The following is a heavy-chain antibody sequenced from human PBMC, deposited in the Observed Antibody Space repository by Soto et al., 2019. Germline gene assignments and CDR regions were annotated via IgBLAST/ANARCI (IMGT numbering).Heavy chain of an antibody. D-gene: IGHD3-16*02. CDR2: IPYDGSNK. CDR1: GFTFSSYG. Sequence: QVQLVESGGGVVQPGRSLRLSCAASGFTFSSYGMHWVRQAPGKGLEWVAVIPYDGSNKYYADSVKGRFTISRDNSKNTLYLQMNSLRAEDTAVYYCATLLSVITFGGVIPFQFDPWGQGTLVTVSS. CDR3: ATLLSVITFGGVIPFQFDP. V-gene: IGHV3-30*03. J-gene: IGHJ5*02.